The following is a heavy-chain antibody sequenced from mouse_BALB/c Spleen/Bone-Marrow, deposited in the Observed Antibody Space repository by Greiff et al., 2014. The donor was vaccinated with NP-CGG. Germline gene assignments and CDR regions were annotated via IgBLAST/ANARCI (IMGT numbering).Heavy chain of an antibody. J-gene: IGHJ4*01. D-gene: IGHD1-3*01. CDR3: ARHPRGSYMSDYSMDY. V-gene: IGHV5-12-1*01. CDR1: GFAFSYYD. Sequence: EVHLVESGGGLVKPGGSLKLSCAASGFAFSYYDMSWVRQTPEKRLEWVAYVSSGGHSTYFPDTVKGRSTISRDNAKNTLYLQMSCLKSEDTAMYYCARHPRGSYMSDYSMDYWGQGTSVTVSS. CDR2: VSSGGHST.